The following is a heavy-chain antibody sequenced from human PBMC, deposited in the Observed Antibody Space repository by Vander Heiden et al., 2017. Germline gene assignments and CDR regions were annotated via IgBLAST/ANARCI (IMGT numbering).Heavy chain of an antibody. CDR1: GINFDDYA. J-gene: IGHJ4*02. V-gene: IGHV3-9*01. D-gene: IGHD6-19*01. Sequence: EVHLVESGGGLVRPGRSLRLSCAASGINFDDYAMDWVRQGPGKGLEWVSGITWNSGSIGYADSVKGRFTISRDNAKNSLYLQMNSLRPEDTALYYCAGRFSSGWYAFDYWGQGTLVTVSS. CDR2: ITWNSGSI. CDR3: AGRFSSGWYAFDY.